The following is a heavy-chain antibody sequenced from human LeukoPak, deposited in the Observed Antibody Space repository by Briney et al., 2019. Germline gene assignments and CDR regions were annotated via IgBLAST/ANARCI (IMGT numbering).Heavy chain of an antibody. V-gene: IGHV5-51*01. CDR2: IYPGDSDT. J-gene: IGHJ4*02. D-gene: IGHD6-19*01. Sequence: GASLKISCKGSGSLFTSYWIGWVRQLPGKGLEWMGIIYPGDSDTRYSPSFQGQVTISADKSISTAYLQWSSLKASDTAMYYCASAVAVAGSRGGFDYWGQGTLVTVSS. CDR3: ASAVAVAGSRGGFDY. CDR1: GSLFTSYW.